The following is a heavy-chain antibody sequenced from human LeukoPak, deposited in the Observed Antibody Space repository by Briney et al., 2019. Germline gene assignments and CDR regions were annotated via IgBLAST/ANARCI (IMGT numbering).Heavy chain of an antibody. J-gene: IGHJ4*02. CDR2: ISSSGSTK. Sequence: TVGSLRLSCAASGFTFSDYYMCWIRQAPRKRLEWVSYISSSGSTKYYADSVKGRFTISSDNAQNSYLQMNSLRAEDTAVYYCARDGHAYGRGSPHYWGQGTLVSVSS. V-gene: IGHV3-11*01. CDR1: GFTFSDYY. CDR3: ARDGHAYGRGSPHY. D-gene: IGHD3-10*01.